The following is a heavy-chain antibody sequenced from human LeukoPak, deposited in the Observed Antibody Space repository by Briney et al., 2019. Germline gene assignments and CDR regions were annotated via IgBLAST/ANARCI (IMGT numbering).Heavy chain of an antibody. Sequence: GGSLRLSCAASGFTFSSYSMNWVRQAPGKGLEWVSYISSSSSSIYYADSVKGRFTISRDNAKNSLYLQMNSLGAEDTALYYCAQRMDVWGKGTTVTVSS. J-gene: IGHJ6*03. CDR3: AQRMDV. V-gene: IGHV3-48*01. CDR2: ISSSSSSI. CDR1: GFTFSSYS.